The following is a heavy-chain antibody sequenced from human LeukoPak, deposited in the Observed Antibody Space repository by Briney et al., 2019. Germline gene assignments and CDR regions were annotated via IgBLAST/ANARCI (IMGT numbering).Heavy chain of an antibody. Sequence: GGSLRLSCAASGFAFSRLAMGWVRQAPGKGLEWVSVISDSGSLTYYADSVKGRFTISRNNSKNTLFLQMNSLRAEDTAVYYCAKDARRTSGWYFFDYWGQGTLVTVSP. CDR3: AKDARRTSGWYFFDY. D-gene: IGHD6-19*01. J-gene: IGHJ4*02. CDR2: ISDSGSLT. V-gene: IGHV3-23*01. CDR1: GFAFSRLA.